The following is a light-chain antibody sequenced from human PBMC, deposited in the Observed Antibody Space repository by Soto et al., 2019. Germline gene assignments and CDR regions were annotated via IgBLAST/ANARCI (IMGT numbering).Light chain of an antibody. J-gene: IGKJ1*01. CDR1: QSISSW. CDR3: QQYNSYPWT. Sequence: DIQMTQSPSTLSASVGDRVTITCRASQSISSWLAWYQQKPGKAPKLLIYDASSLESGGPSRFSGSGSGTEFTLTISSLQPDDFATDYCQQYNSYPWTFGQGTTVEIK. CDR2: DAS. V-gene: IGKV1-5*01.